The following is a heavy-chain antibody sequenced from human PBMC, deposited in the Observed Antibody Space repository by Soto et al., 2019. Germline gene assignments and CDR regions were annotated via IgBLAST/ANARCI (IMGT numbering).Heavy chain of an antibody. CDR1: CGAISTYY. D-gene: IGHD3-3*01. CDR2: IYSSRST. CDR3: ARGQRFSDWFDP. Sequence: SETLSLTCPVSCGAISTYYWTWIRQPAGKGLEWIGRIYSSRSTKYNPSLQSRVTMSLDTSNNQFSLRLTSVTAADTAVYYCARGQRFSDWFDPWGQGTLVTVS. V-gene: IGHV4-4*07. J-gene: IGHJ5*02.